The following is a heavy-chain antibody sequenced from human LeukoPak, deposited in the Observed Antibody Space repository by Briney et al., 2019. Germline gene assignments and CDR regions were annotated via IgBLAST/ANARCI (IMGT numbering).Heavy chain of an antibody. V-gene: IGHV3-33*01. CDR1: GFSFSDYG. CDR2: IWYDGSIK. J-gene: IGHJ6*04. CDR3: ARDAASDGSHYGMDV. Sequence: GGSLRLSCAASGFSFSDYGMHWVRQAPGKGLEWVAVIWYDGSIKNYADSMEGRLTISRDNSNNMLYLQMHSLRVEDTAVYYCARDAASDGSHYGMDVWGEGTTVIVSS. D-gene: IGHD5-24*01.